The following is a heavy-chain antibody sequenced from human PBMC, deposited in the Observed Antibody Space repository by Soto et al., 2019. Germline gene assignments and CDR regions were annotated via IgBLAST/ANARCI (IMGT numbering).Heavy chain of an antibody. D-gene: IGHD3-10*01. J-gene: IGHJ6*03. V-gene: IGHV4-59*01. CDR1: GDSIKSYY. Sequence: SETLSLTCTVSGDSIKSYYWSWIRQPPGKGLEWIGYVHHSGRSNYNPSLKSRVSMSVDTSRNQFFLKLSSVTAADTAVYFCAKYGFYYMDVWDKGTTVTVSS. CDR3: AKYGFYYMDV. CDR2: VHHSGRS.